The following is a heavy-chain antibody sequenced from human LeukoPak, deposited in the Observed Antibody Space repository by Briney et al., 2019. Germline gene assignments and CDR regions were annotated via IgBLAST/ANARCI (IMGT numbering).Heavy chain of an antibody. V-gene: IGHV4-28*01. CDR1: GYSITSSSW. CDR3: ARKEDVYYYFDY. D-gene: IGHD3-10*01. J-gene: IGHJ4*02. CDR2: IYHSGTT. Sequence: SETLSLTCAVSGYSITSSSWWGWIRQPPGKGLEWIGYIYHSGTTYYNPSLQSRVTMSVDTSKNQFSLKLSSVTAVDTAVYYCARKEDVYYYFDYWGQGTLVTVSS.